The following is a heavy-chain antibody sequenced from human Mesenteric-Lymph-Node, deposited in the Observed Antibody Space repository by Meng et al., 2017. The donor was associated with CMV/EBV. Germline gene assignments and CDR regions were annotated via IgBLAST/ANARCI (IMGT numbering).Heavy chain of an antibody. Sequence: SETLSLTCTVSGGSISTVYWSWIRQPPGKGLQWIGSIYYTGSTNYNPSLKSRVTISIDTSKNQFSLNLRSVTTADTALYYCARAQACSSTTCYKEDWFDPWGQGTLVTVSS. CDR2: IYYTGST. CDR1: GGSISTVY. CDR3: ARAQACSSTTCYKEDWFDP. D-gene: IGHD2-2*02. V-gene: IGHV4-59*01. J-gene: IGHJ5*02.